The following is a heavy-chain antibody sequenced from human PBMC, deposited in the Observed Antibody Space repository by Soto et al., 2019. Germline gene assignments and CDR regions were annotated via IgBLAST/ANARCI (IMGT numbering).Heavy chain of an antibody. CDR2: TYYRSKWYN. D-gene: IGHD3-9*01. CDR3: ARDFESPPAGWTSGYYYYGMDV. CDR1: GDSVSSSSAA. V-gene: IGHV6-1*01. J-gene: IGHJ6*02. Sequence: SQTLSLTCAISGDSVSSSSAAWNWIRQSPSRGLEWLGRTYYRSKWYNDYAVSVKSRITINPDTSKNQFSLQLNSVTPEDTAVYYCARDFESPPAGWTSGYYYYGMDVWGQGTTVTVSS.